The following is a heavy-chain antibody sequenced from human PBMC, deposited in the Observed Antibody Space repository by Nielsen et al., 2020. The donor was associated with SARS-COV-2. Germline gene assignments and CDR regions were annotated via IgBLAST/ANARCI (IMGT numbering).Heavy chain of an antibody. J-gene: IGHJ4*02. CDR1: GFTFSSYA. CDR2: IYSGGSST. Sequence: GESLKISCAASGFTFSSYAMSWVRQAPGKGLEWVSVIYSGGSSTYYADSVKGRFTISRDNSKNTLYLQMNSLRAEDTAVYYCAKDGSSGWYRALDYWGQGTLVTVSS. CDR3: AKDGSSGWYRALDY. D-gene: IGHD6-19*01. V-gene: IGHV3-23*03.